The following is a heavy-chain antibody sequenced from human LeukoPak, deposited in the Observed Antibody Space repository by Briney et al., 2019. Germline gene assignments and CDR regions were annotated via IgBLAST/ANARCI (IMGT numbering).Heavy chain of an antibody. D-gene: IGHD5-24*01. V-gene: IGHV3-7*01. J-gene: IGHJ4*02. Sequence: GGSLRLSCAASGFTLSNAWMNWVRQAPSKGLEWVANIKQDGSEKYYVDSVKGRFTISRDNAKNSLYLQMNSLRAEDTAVYYCARTIEMATIGYFDYWGQGTLVTVSS. CDR1: GFTLSNAW. CDR2: IKQDGSEK. CDR3: ARTIEMATIGYFDY.